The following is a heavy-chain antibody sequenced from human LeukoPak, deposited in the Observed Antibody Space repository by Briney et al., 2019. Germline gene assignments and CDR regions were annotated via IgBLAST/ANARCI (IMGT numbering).Heavy chain of an antibody. D-gene: IGHD1-1*01. CDR2: LSSSGSAF. CDR1: GFTFRSYE. CDR3: AREPRVRMYYFDY. J-gene: IGHJ4*02. V-gene: IGHV3-48*03. Sequence: GGSLRLSCEDSGFTFRSYEVNWVRQAPGKGLEWIAYLSSSGSAFSYADSVKGRFTISRDNAKNSLYLQMNSLRAEDTAVYYCAREPRVRMYYFDYWGQGTLVTVSS.